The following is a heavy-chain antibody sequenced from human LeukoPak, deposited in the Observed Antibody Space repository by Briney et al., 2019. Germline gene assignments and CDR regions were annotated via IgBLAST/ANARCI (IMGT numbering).Heavy chain of an antibody. D-gene: IGHD2-15*01. CDR3: ARGLLREYAFDI. CDR2: IYSGGTT. V-gene: IGHV3-66*01. J-gene: IGHJ3*02. Sequence: GGSLRLSCAASGFTVSSNYMTWVRQAPGKGLEWVSVIYSGGTTYYADSVKGRFTISRDNSKNTLYLHMNSLRAEDTAVYFCARGLLREYAFDIWRQGTMVTVS. CDR1: GFTVSSNY.